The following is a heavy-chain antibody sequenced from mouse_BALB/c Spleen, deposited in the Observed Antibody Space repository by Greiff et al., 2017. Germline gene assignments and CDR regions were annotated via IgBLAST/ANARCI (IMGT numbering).Heavy chain of an antibody. Sequence: QVQLKQSGAELVRPGSSVKISCKASGYAFSSYWMNWVKQRPGQGLEWIGQIYPGDGDTNYNGKFKGKATLTADKSSSTAYMQLSSLTSEDSAVYFCARTHYYGSYYFDYWGQGTTLTVSS. CDR1: GYAFSSYW. CDR3: ARTHYYGSYYFDY. CDR2: IYPGDGDT. J-gene: IGHJ2*01. V-gene: IGHV1-80*01. D-gene: IGHD1-1*01.